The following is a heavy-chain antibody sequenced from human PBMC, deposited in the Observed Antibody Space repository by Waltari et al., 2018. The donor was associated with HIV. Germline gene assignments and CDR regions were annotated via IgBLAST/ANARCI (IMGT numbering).Heavy chain of an antibody. J-gene: IGHJ4*02. CDR2: IYPDDTT. V-gene: IGHV3-53*01. Sequence: ESGGRLIQPGGSLGLSCAASNFSISGRHVTWVRQAPGGHLEGVAVIYPDDTTHYADSARGRFTISRDNAKNSLFLQMDSLRAEDTAFDYCARFDGGNSEVYHWGQGTLVTVSS. CDR1: NFSISGRH. CDR3: ARFDGGNSEVYH. D-gene: IGHD2-8*01.